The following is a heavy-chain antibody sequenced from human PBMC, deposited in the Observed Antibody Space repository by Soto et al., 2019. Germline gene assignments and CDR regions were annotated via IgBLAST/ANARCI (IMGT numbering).Heavy chain of an antibody. Sequence: ASVEVSCKASGETLTSYAMHWVRQDTRQRLEWMGWINAGNGNTKYSQKFQGRVTITRDTSASTAYMELSSLRSEDTAVYYCARDPRSPLLLGAFDIWGQGTMVTVSS. CDR2: INAGNGNT. V-gene: IGHV1-3*01. J-gene: IGHJ3*02. CDR1: GETLTSYA. CDR3: ARDPRSPLLLGAFDI.